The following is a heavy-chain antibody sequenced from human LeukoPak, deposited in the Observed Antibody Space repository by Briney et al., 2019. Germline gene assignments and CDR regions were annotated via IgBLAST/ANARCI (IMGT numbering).Heavy chain of an antibody. CDR3: ARDHLYGDYGFGY. J-gene: IGHJ4*02. V-gene: IGHV4-59*01. D-gene: IGHD4-17*01. Sequence: CRVTISVDTSKNQFSLKLSSVTAADTAVYYCARDHLYGDYGFGYWGQGTLVTVSS.